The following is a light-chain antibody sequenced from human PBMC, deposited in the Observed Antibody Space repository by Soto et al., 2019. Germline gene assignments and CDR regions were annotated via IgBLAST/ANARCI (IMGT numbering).Light chain of an antibody. V-gene: IGKV3-11*01. CDR3: QQRSNWPRALT. CDR1: QSVSSY. J-gene: IGKJ4*01. Sequence: EIVLTQSPATLSLSPGERATLSCRASQSVSSYLAWYQQKPGQAPRLLIYDASNRATGIPARFSGSGSGTDFTLTISSLEPEDFAVYYCQQRSNWPRALTFGGGTKVGSN. CDR2: DAS.